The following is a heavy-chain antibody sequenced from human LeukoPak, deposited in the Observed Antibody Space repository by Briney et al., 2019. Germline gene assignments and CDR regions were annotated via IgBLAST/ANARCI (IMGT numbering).Heavy chain of an antibody. CDR1: GFTFSSYW. D-gene: IGHD2-15*01. J-gene: IGHJ4*02. Sequence: GGSLRLSCATSGFTFSSYWMTWVRQAPGKGLEWVANIKQDGSEKYYVDSVKGRFTISRDNAKNSLYLQMNSLRAEDTAVYYCARVLNPLGYCSGGSYYLWGFDYWGQGTLVTVSS. V-gene: IGHV3-7*01. CDR3: ARVLNPLGYCSGGSYYLWGFDY. CDR2: IKQDGSEK.